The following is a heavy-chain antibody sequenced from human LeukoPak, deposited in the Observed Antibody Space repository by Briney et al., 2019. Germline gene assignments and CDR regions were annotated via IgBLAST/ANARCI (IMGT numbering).Heavy chain of an antibody. V-gene: IGHV1-2*02. CDR1: GYTFTTYD. CDR3: ARGVLVRGVIITAGY. Sequence: GASVKVSCKASGYTFTTYDIHWVRQAPGQGLEWMGWINPNSGATNYVEKFQGRVTMTRDTSISTAYMELSRLRSDDTAVYYCARGVLVRGVIITAGYWGREPWSPSPQ. J-gene: IGHJ4*02. D-gene: IGHD3-10*01. CDR2: INPNSGAT.